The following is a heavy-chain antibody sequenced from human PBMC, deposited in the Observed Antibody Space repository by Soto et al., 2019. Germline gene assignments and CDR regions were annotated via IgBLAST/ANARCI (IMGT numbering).Heavy chain of an antibody. CDR1: GFTFSTYA. CDR3: ARGTYGDYDL. CDR2: VSAGGTST. Sequence: GGPLRLSCAASGFTFSTYAMSWVRQAPEKGLEWVSAVSAGGTSTYYAVSVEGRFTIYRDNSKNILFLQMDTLRADDTALYYCARGTYGDYDLWGQGTLVTVSS. V-gene: IGHV3-23*01. J-gene: IGHJ4*02. D-gene: IGHD4-17*01.